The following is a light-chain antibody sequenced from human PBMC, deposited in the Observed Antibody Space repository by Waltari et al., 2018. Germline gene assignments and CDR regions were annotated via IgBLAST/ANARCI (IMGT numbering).Light chain of an antibody. CDR3: QQYLNTPLT. J-gene: IGKJ4*01. CDR1: QSVLYSSNNNNY. Sequence: DIVMTQSPDSLAVSLGERATINCKASQSVLYSSNNNNYLTWYQQKPGQPPKLLIYRASTRGSGVPDRFSGSGSGTDFTLTISSLQAEDVAVYYCQQYLNTPLTFGGGTKVEIK. V-gene: IGKV4-1*01. CDR2: RAS.